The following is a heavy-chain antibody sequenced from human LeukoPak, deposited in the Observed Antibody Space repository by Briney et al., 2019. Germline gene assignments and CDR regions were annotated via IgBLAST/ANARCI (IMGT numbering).Heavy chain of an antibody. Sequence: SETLSLTCTVSGGSISSGGHYWTWIRQHPGKGLECIGCIYYSGSTYYNPSLKSRVTISVDTSKNQFSLKLSSVTAADTAVYYCARGLRDGYNYVNYFDYWGQGTLVTVSS. D-gene: IGHD5-24*01. V-gene: IGHV4-31*03. CDR2: IYYSGST. CDR3: ARGLRDGYNYVNYFDY. J-gene: IGHJ4*02. CDR1: GGSISSGGHY.